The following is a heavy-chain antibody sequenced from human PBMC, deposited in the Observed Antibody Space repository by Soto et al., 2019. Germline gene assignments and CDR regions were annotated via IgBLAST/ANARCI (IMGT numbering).Heavy chain of an antibody. V-gene: IGHV4-34*01. CDR3: ARGRIGFDP. Sequence: QVQLQQWGAGLLNSSETLSLTCAVFGGSLTDYYWSWIRQPPGKGLEWIGEINHSGTINYNPSLRSRVTLSVDPSKNQFYLNMLFVTAADTAMYYCARGRIGFDPWGQGALVTVSS. J-gene: IGHJ5*02. CDR2: INHSGTI. CDR1: GGSLTDYY.